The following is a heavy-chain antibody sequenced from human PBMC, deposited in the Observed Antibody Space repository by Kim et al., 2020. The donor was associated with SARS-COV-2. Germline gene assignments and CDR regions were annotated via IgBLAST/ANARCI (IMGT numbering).Heavy chain of an antibody. CDR1: GFTFSSYS. Sequence: GGSLRLSCAASGFTFSSYSMNWVRQAPGKGLEWVSYISSSSSTIYYADSVKGRFTISRDNAKNSLYLQMNSLRDEDTAVYYCARDFGVDTAMVTLRFSTPIYMDVWGQGTTVTVSS. CDR2: ISSSSSTI. CDR3: ARDFGVDTAMVTLRFSTPIYMDV. V-gene: IGHV3-48*02. J-gene: IGHJ6*02. D-gene: IGHD5-18*01.